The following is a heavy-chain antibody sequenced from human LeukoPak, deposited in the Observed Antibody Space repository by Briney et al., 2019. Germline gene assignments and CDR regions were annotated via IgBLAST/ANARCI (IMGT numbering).Heavy chain of an antibody. CDR1: GYTFTSYY. D-gene: IGHD2-2*01. CDR3: ARVAVPAAIAEYFQH. Sequence: ASVKASCKASGYTFTSYYIHWVRQAPGQGLEWMGWINPNSGGSNYAQKFQGRVTMTRDMSISTVYMELSRLRSDDTAVFYCARVAVPAAIAEYFQHWGQGTLVTVSS. CDR2: INPNSGGS. V-gene: IGHV1-2*02. J-gene: IGHJ1*01.